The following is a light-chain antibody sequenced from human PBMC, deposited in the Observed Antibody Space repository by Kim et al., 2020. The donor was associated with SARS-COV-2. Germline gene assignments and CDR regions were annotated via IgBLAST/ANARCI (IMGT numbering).Light chain of an antibody. CDR1: SSDVGGYNY. J-gene: IGLJ3*02. V-gene: IGLV2-11*01. CDR3: CSYAGSYTRV. Sequence: QSALTQPRSVSGSPGQSVTISCTGTSSDVGGYNYVSWYQQHPGKAPKLMIYDVSKRPSGVPDRFSGSKSGNTASLIISGLQAEDEADYYCCSYAGSYTRVFGGGTQRTVL. CDR2: DVS.